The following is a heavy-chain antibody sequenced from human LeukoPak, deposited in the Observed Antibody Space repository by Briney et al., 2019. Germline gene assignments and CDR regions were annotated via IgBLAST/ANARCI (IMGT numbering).Heavy chain of an antibody. CDR2: ISSSGSTI. Sequence: GGSLRLSCAASSFNFSSYEMNWVRQAPGKGLEWVSYISSSGSTIYYAESVKGRFTISRDNAKNSLYLQMNSLRAEDTAIYYCASYHIHGYHHNNPADYWGHGTLVTVSS. V-gene: IGHV3-48*03. CDR1: SFNFSSYE. D-gene: IGHD3-22*01. J-gene: IGHJ4*01. CDR3: ASYHIHGYHHNNPADY.